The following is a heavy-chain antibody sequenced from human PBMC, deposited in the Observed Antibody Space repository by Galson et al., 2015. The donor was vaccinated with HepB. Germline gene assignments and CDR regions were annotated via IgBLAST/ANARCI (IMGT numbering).Heavy chain of an antibody. D-gene: IGHD3-10*01. J-gene: IGHJ4*02. CDR2: ISGSGGST. CDR1: GFTFSSYA. Sequence: SLRLSCAASGFTFSSYAMSWVRQAPGKGLEWVSAISGSGGSTYYADSVKGRFTISRDKSKNTLYLQMNSLRAEDTAVYYCAKAEGWFGELLGTVGDYWGQGTLVTVSP. CDR3: AKAEGWFGELLGTVGDY. V-gene: IGHV3-23*01.